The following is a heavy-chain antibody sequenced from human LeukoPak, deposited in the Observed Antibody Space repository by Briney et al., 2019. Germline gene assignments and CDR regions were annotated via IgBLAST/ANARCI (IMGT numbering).Heavy chain of an antibody. D-gene: IGHD3-10*01. V-gene: IGHV3-48*04. Sequence: PGGSLRLSCAASGFTFSSYSMNWVRQAPGKGLEWVSYISSSTTIYYADSVKGRFTISRDNAGHSLYLQMNSLRVEDTAVYYCVRTVYYGSGSSRDDYWGQGTLVTVSS. CDR3: VRTVYYGSGSSRDDY. J-gene: IGHJ4*02. CDR2: ISSSTTI. CDR1: GFTFSSYS.